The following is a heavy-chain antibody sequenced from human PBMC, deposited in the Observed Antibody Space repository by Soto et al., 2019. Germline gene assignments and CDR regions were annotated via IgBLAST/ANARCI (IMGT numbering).Heavy chain of an antibody. CDR2: ISGSGGST. D-gene: IGHD2-15*01. J-gene: IGHJ6*03. CDR1: GFTFSSYA. CDR3: AKGRDLYCSGGSCYPDYYYYYYMDV. Sequence: EVQLLESGGGLVQPGGSLRLSCAASGFTFSSYAMSWVRQAPGKGLEWVSAISGSGGSTYYADSVKGWFTISRDNSKNTLYLQMNSLRAEDTAVYYCAKGRDLYCSGGSCYPDYYYYYYMDVWGKGTTVTVSS. V-gene: IGHV3-23*01.